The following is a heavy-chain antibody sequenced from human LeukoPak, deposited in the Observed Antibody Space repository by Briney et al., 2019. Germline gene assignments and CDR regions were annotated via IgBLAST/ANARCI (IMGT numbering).Heavy chain of an antibody. CDR3: ARQIVVVPAATLNWFDP. Sequence: SETLSLTCTVSGGSISSYYWSWIRQPPGKGLEWIGEIYHSGSTNYNPSLKSRVTISVDKSKNQFSLNLSSVTAADTAVYYCARQIVVVPAATLNWFDPWGQGTLVTVSS. CDR2: IYHSGST. J-gene: IGHJ5*02. CDR1: GGSISSYY. D-gene: IGHD2-2*01. V-gene: IGHV4-34*01.